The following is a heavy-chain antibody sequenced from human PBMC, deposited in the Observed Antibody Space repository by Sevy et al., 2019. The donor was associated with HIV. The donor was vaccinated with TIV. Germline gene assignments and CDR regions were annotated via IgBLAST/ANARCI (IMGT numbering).Heavy chain of an antibody. J-gene: IGHJ4*02. Sequence: ASVKVSCKASGYTFTSYGISWVRQAPGQGLEWMGWISAYNGNTNYAQKLQGRVTMTTDTSTSTAYMELRSLGSDETAVYYCARENVPKYYDFWSGYYYFDYWGQGTLVTVSS. CDR1: GYTFTSYG. D-gene: IGHD3-3*01. CDR3: ARENVPKYYDFWSGYYYFDY. V-gene: IGHV1-18*01. CDR2: ISAYNGNT.